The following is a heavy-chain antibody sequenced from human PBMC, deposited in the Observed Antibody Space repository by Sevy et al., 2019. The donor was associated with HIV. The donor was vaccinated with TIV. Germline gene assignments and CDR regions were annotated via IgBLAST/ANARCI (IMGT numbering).Heavy chain of an antibody. Sequence: GGSLRLSCTASGFTFSRNAMHWVRQSPGKGLEWVTVISYDGSNKYYGDSVKGRFTVSRANSKNTLYLQMNSLRAEDTALYYCAKGLGAEAITMFGVKTYFYYGLDVWGQGTTVTVSS. J-gene: IGHJ6*02. CDR3: AKGLGAEAITMFGVKTYFYYGLDV. D-gene: IGHD3-3*01. V-gene: IGHV3-30*18. CDR2: ISYDGSNK. CDR1: GFTFSRNA.